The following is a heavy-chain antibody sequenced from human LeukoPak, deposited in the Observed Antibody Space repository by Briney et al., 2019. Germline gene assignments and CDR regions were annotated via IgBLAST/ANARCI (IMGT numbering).Heavy chain of an antibody. CDR3: ARLLENYYDSSGYYATYFDY. CDR2: IYYSGST. V-gene: IGHV4-59*08. D-gene: IGHD3-22*01. CDR1: GGSISSYY. J-gene: IGHJ4*02. Sequence: SETLSLTCTVSGGSISSYYWSWIRQPPGKGLEWIGYIYYSGSTNYNPSLKSRVTISVDTSKNQFSLKLSSVTAADTAVYYCARLLENYYDSSGYYATYFDYWGQGTLVTVSS.